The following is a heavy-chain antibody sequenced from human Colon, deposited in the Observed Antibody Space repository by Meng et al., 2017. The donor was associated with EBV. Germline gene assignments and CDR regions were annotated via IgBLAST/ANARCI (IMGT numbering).Heavy chain of an antibody. CDR1: GYTFTSYA. CDR2: MNTGNGNT. CDR3: ARGWSRDGYNTPDY. V-gene: IGHV1-3*04. J-gene: IGHJ4*02. Sequence: QVQPVQRGAEVMKPGASVNIAGTTSGYTFTSYAMHWVRQAPGQGLEWMGWMNTGNGNTKYSQKFQGRVTVATDTSASTVYMELSSLTSEDTALYYCARGWSRDGYNTPDYWGQGTLVTVSS. D-gene: IGHD5-24*01.